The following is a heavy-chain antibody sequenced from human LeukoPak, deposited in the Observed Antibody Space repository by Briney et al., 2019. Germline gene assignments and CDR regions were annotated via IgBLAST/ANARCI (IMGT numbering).Heavy chain of an antibody. J-gene: IGHJ5*02. CDR1: GFTFSSYE. V-gene: IGHV3-48*03. CDR2: ISSSGSTI. Sequence: PGGSLRLSCAASGFTFSSYEMNWVRQAPGKGLEWVSYISSSGSTIYYADSVKGRFTISRDNDKNSLYLQMNSLRAEDTAVYYCAREDYGDYSGSWFDPWGQGTLVTVSS. CDR3: AREDYGDYSGSWFDP. D-gene: IGHD4-17*01.